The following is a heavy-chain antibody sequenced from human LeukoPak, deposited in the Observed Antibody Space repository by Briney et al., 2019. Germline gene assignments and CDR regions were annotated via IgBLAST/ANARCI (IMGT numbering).Heavy chain of an antibody. J-gene: IGHJ4*02. CDR1: GFTFNNFA. Sequence: GGSLRLSCAASGFTFNNFAMSWVRQAPGGGLEWISAISGSGDSTFYADSVKGRFTISRDNSKNTLYGQMNTLRADDTAIYYCARETPHNDFWSQGTLVTVSS. CDR3: ARETPHNDF. CDR2: ISGSGDST. V-gene: IGHV3-23*01.